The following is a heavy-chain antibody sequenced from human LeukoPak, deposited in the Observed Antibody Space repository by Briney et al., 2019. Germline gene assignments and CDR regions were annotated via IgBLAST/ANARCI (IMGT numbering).Heavy chain of an antibody. V-gene: IGHV3-7*01. D-gene: IGHD6-13*01. Sequence: QTGGSLRLSCAASGFTFSSYWMSWVRQAPGKGLEWVANIKQDGSEKYYADSVKGRFTISRDNSKNTLYLQMNSLRAEDTAVYYCARRGSSWRSNWFDPWGQGTLVTVSS. CDR3: ARRGSSWRSNWFDP. CDR2: IKQDGSEK. J-gene: IGHJ5*02. CDR1: GFTFSSYW.